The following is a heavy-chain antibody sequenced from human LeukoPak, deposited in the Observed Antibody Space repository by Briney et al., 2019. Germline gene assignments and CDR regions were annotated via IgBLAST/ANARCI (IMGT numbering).Heavy chain of an antibody. CDR3: ARSRYCSSTSCYSDWYFDY. CDR1: GGSISSYY. D-gene: IGHD2-2*01. CDR2: IYYSGST. J-gene: IGHJ4*02. V-gene: IGHV4-59*01. Sequence: SETLSLTCTVSGGSISSYYWSWIRQPPGKGLEWIGYIYYSGSTNYNPSLKSRVTISVDTSKNQFSLKLSSVTAADTAVYYCARSRYCSSTSCYSDWYFDYWGQGTLVTVSS.